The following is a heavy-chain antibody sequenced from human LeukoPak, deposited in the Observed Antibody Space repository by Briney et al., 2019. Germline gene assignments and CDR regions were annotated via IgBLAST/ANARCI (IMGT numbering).Heavy chain of an antibody. CDR3: ARGGSYSSNAFDI. CDR1: GFTFSSYG. D-gene: IGHD1-26*01. CDR2: IRYDGSNK. V-gene: IGHV3-30*02. J-gene: IGHJ3*02. Sequence: GGSLRLSCAASGFTFSSYGMHWVRQAPGKGLEWVAFIRYDGSNKYYADSVKGRFTISRDNAKNTLYLQMNSLRVEDTAVYYCARGGSYSSNAFDIWGQGTMVTV.